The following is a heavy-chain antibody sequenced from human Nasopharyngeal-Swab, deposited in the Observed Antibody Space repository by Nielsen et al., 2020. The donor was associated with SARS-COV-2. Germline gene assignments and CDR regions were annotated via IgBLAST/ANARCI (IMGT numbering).Heavy chain of an antibody. V-gene: IGHV7-4-1*02. CDR1: GYTFTSNV. Sequence: SVKVSCKASGYTFTSNVLNWVRQAPGQGPEYIGWISSKTGAPTYAQAFTGRFVISLDTSVSTTYLQISSLKADDTAVYYCARENQEYANIWIDYWGQGTQVTVSS. CDR3: ARENQEYANIWIDY. CDR2: ISSKTGAP. D-gene: IGHD1-1*01. J-gene: IGHJ4*02.